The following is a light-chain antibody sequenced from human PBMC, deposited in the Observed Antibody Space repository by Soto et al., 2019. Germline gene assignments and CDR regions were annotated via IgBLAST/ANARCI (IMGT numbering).Light chain of an antibody. J-gene: IGLJ2*01. CDR3: QSADSSDSFRVV. Sequence: SYELTQPPSVSVSPGQTARITCSGDVLPKQFVYWYQQKSGQAPVLVIYKDSDRLSGIPERFSGSTSGTTVTLTISAVQAEDEADYYCQSADSSDSFRVVFGGGTKLTVL. CDR2: KDS. V-gene: IGLV3-25*03. CDR1: VLPKQF.